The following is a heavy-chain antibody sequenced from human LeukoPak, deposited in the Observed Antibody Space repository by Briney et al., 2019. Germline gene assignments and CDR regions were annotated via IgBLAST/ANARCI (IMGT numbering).Heavy chain of an antibody. Sequence: SETLSLTCTVSGGSISSGDYYWSWIRQPPGKGLEWIGYIYYSGSTYYNPSLKSRVTISVDTSKNQFSLKLSSVTAADTAVYYCAREKSYYYDSSGYYYFSPCFDYWGQGTLVTVSS. CDR2: IYYSGST. CDR3: AREKSYYYDSSGYYYFSPCFDY. J-gene: IGHJ4*02. D-gene: IGHD3-22*01. CDR1: GGSISSGDYY. V-gene: IGHV4-30-4*01.